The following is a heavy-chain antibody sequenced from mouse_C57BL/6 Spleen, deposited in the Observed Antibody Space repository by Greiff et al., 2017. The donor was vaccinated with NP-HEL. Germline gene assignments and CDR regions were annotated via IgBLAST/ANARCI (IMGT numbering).Heavy chain of an antibody. D-gene: IGHD1-1*01. CDR3: ARAKFITTVVAPYAMDY. J-gene: IGHJ4*01. Sequence: EVKLEESGGGLVKPGGSLKLSCAASGFTFSDYGMHWVRQAPEKGLEWVAYISSGSSTIYYADTVKGRFTISRDNAKNTLFLQMTSLRSEDTAMYYCARAKFITTVVAPYAMDYWGQGTSVTVSS. CDR2: ISSGSSTI. CDR1: GFTFSDYG. V-gene: IGHV5-17*01.